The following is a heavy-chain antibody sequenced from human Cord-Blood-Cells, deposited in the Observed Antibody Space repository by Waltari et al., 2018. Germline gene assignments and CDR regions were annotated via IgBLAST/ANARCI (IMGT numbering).Heavy chain of an antibody. CDR1: GYSFTSYW. V-gene: IGHV5-51*01. D-gene: IGHD6-13*01. CDR3: ARGLEAAAGPDAFDI. CDR2: IYPGDSNT. J-gene: IGHJ3*02. Sequence: EVQLVQSGAEVKKPGESLKISCKGSGYSFTSYWIGWVRQMPGKGLEWMGIIYPGDSNTRYGPSFQGQVTISADKSISTAYLQWSSLKASDTAMYYCARGLEAAAGPDAFDIWGQGTMVTVSS.